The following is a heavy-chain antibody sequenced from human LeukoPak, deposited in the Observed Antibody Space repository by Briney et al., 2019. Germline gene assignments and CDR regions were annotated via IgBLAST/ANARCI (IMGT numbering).Heavy chain of an antibody. Sequence: GGSLRLSCAASGFTFSDYYMSWIRQAQGKGLEWVSYISSSSSYTNYADSVKGRFTISRDNAKNSLYLQMNSLRDEDTAVYYCARGSLWSLDAFDIWGQGTMVTVSS. D-gene: IGHD2-15*01. CDR3: ARGSLWSLDAFDI. CDR1: GFTFSDYY. V-gene: IGHV3-11*06. CDR2: ISSSSSYT. J-gene: IGHJ3*02.